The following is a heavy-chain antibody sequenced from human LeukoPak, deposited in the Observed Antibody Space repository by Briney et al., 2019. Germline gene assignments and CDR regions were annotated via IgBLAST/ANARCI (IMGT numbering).Heavy chain of an antibody. V-gene: IGHV4-59*01. D-gene: IGHD3-10*01. CDR3: ARSGLLWFGESPFDY. CDR2: IYYSGST. J-gene: IGHJ4*02. CDR1: GGSISSYY. Sequence: SETLSLACTVSGGSISSYYWSWIRQPPGKGLEWIVYIYYSGSTNYNPSLKSRVTISVDTSKNQFSLKLSSVTAADTAVYYCARSGLLWFGESPFDYWGPGTLVTVSS.